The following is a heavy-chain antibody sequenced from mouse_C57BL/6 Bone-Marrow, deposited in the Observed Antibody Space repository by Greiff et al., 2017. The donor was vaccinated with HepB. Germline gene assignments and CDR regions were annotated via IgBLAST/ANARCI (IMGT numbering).Heavy chain of an antibody. V-gene: IGHV1-64*01. D-gene: IGHD2-1*01. J-gene: IGHJ3*01. Sequence: VQLVESGAELVKPGASVKLSCKASGYTFTSYWMHWVKQRPGQGLEWIGMIHPNSGSTNYNEKFKSKATLTVDKSSSTAYMQLSSLTSEDSAVYYCARRGTTRTWFAYWGQGTLVTVSA. CDR2: IHPNSGST. CDR1: GYTFTSYW. CDR3: ARRGTTRTWFAY.